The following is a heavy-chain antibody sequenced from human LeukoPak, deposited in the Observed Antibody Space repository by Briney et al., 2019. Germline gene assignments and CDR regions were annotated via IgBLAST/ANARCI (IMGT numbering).Heavy chain of an antibody. V-gene: IGHV4-59*08. CDR3: ARQSSSELLRDWYFDL. CDR2: IYYSGNT. D-gene: IGHD1-26*01. J-gene: IGHJ2*01. Sequence: PSETLSLTCTVSGDSMTNYYWNWIRQSPGKGLEWIGYIYYSGNTNYNPSLKSRVTISVDTSENQFSLRLSSVTAADTAVYYCARQSSSELLRDWYFDLWGRGTLVTVSS. CDR1: GDSMTNYY.